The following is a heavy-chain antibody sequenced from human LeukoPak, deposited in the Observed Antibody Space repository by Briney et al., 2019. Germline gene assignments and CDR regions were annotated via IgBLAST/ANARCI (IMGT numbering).Heavy chain of an antibody. CDR1: GYSFTSYW. Sequence: GKSLKISCKGSGYSFTSYWIGWVRQMPGKGLEWMGIIYPVDSDTRYSPSFRGQVTISADKSISTAYLQWSSLNASDTAMYYCARRMVRGVITSPFDSWGQGTLVTVSS. J-gene: IGHJ4*02. CDR2: IYPVDSDT. D-gene: IGHD3-10*01. V-gene: IGHV5-51*01. CDR3: ARRMVRGVITSPFDS.